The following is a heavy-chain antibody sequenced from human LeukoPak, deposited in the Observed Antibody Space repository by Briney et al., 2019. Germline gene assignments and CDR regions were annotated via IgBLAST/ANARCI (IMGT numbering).Heavy chain of an antibody. CDR3: TRDRTWGGEWEPIRY. Sequence: GGSLRLSCTGSGLMFGDFGLSWFRQAPGKGLEWVGFIRSKAYGGTIEYAASVKGRFTISRDDSKSIAYLQMNSLKTEDTAVYYCTRDRTWGGEWEPIRYWGQGTLVTVSS. J-gene: IGHJ4*02. V-gene: IGHV3-49*03. D-gene: IGHD1-26*01. CDR2: IRSKAYGGTI. CDR1: GLMFGDFG.